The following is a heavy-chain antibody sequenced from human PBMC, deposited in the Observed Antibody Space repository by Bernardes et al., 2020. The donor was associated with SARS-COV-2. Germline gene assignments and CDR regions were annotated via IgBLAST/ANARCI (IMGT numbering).Heavy chain of an antibody. V-gene: IGHV3-21*01. CDR3: AREGSGSYWCDY. Sequence: GSLRLSCAASGFTFSSYSMNWVRQAPGKGLEWVSSISSSSSYIYYADSVKGRFTISRDNAKNSLYLQMNSLRAEDTAVYYCAREGSGSYWCDYWGQGTLVTVSS. CDR1: GFTFSSYS. J-gene: IGHJ4*02. CDR2: ISSSSSYI. D-gene: IGHD1-26*01.